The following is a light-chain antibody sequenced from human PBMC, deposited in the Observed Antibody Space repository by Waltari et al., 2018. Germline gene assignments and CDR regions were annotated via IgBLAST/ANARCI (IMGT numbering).Light chain of an antibody. J-gene: IGKJ1*01. CDR3: QHYVRLPVT. CDR2: AAS. CDR1: ENISKY. Sequence: EIVLTHSPGTLSVSPGERATLSCRASENISKYLTWYQQKPGQAPRLLIYAASTRATGIPDRFSGSGFGTDFSLTISSLEPEDFAVYYCQHYVRLPVTFGQGTKVEIK. V-gene: IGKV3-20*01.